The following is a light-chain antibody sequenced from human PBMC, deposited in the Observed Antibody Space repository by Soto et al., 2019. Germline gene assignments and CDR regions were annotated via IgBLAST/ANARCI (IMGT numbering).Light chain of an antibody. Sequence: DIQMTQSPSSLSASVGDRVTIICRASPTISNYLNWYQQKPGKAPKLLTYVASSLQSGVPSRFSGSGSGTDFTLTISSLQPEDFATYYCQQSYSTPPTFGGGTKV. CDR2: VAS. CDR3: QQSYSTPPT. CDR1: PTISNY. V-gene: IGKV1-39*01. J-gene: IGKJ4*01.